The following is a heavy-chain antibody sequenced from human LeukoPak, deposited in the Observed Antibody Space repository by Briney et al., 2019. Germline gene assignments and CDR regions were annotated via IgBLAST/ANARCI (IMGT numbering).Heavy chain of an antibody. V-gene: IGHV1-69*13. J-gene: IGHJ4*02. D-gene: IGHD3-9*01. CDR1: GGTFSSYA. CDR2: IIPIFGTA. Sequence: SVKVSCKASGGTFSSYAISWVRQAPGQGLEWMGGIIPIFGTANYAQKFQGRVTITADESTSTAYMELSSLRSEDTAVYYCASGVRYFDWSGGYWGQGTLVTVSS. CDR3: ASGVRYFDWSGGY.